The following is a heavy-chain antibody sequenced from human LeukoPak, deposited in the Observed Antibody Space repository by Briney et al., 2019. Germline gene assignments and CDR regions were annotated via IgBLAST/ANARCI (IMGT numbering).Heavy chain of an antibody. CDR2: ITTSDGNT. CDR1: GFTFSSYT. D-gene: IGHD5-18*01. Sequence: GGSLRLSCAASGFTFSSYTMSWVRQAPGKGLEWVSTITTSDGNTYYADSVKGRFTISRDNSKNTLYLQMNSLRADDTAVYYCASSGYSYGYGVYWGQGTLVTVSS. CDR3: ASSGYSYGYGVY. V-gene: IGHV3-23*01. J-gene: IGHJ4*02.